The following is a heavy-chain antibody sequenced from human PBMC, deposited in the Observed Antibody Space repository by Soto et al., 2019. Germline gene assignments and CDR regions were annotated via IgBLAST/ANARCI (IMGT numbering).Heavy chain of an antibody. J-gene: IGHJ6*02. CDR2: IYWDDDE. CDR1: GFSLNTDGVG. CDR3: VRNWRYYGGDYYYGMDA. D-gene: IGHD3-10*01. Sequence: SGPTLVNPTQTHTLTCTFSGFSLNTDGVGVGWVRQPRGKAMEWLALIYWDDDERYRPSLRSRLNITKDTINNQVVLTMTNMDPEDTATYYCVRNWRYYGGDYYYGMDAWGQGTTVTVSS. V-gene: IGHV2-5*02.